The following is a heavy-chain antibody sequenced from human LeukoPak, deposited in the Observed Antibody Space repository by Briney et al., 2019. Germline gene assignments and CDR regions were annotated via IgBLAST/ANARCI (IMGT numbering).Heavy chain of an antibody. CDR1: GGSFSGYY. D-gene: IGHD3-10*01. V-gene: IGHV4-34*01. CDR2: IYHSGST. J-gene: IGHJ6*03. Sequence: SETLSLTCAVYGGSFSGYYWSWIRQPPGKGLEWIGEIYHSGSTNYNPSLKSRVTISVDTSKNQFSLKLSSVTAADTAVYYCARITMVRGYYMDVWGKGTTVTVSS. CDR3: ARITMVRGYYMDV.